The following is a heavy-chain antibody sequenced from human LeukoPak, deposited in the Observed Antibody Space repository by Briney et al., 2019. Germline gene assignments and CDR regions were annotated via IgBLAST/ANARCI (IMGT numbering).Heavy chain of an antibody. CDR1: GFTFSSYS. J-gene: IGHJ4*02. Sequence: GGSLRPSCAASGFTFSSYSMNWVRQAPGKGLEWVSSISSSSSYIYYADSVKGRFTISRDNAKNSLYLQMNSLRAEDTAVYYCARDLGTGFDYWGQGTLVTVSS. CDR3: ARDLGTGFDY. D-gene: IGHD1-1*01. CDR2: ISSSSSYI. V-gene: IGHV3-21*01.